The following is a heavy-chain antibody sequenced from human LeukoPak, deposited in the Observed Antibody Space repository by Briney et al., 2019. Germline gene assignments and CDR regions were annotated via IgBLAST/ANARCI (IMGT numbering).Heavy chain of an antibody. V-gene: IGHV4-30-4*01. CDR2: IYYSRST. Sequence: SQTLSLTCTVSGGSISSGDYYGSSICQPPGKGVEWIGYIYYSRSTYYNPSLKSRVPISVDTSKNQFSLKLSSVTAADTAVYYCARDAPYSSGWSRSDAFDIWGQGTMVTVSS. CDR3: ARDAPYSSGWSRSDAFDI. CDR1: GGSISSGDYY. J-gene: IGHJ3*02. D-gene: IGHD6-19*01.